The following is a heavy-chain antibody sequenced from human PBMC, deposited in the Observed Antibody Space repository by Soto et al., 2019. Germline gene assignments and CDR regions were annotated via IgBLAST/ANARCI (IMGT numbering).Heavy chain of an antibody. V-gene: IGHV1-8*01. CDR2: MNPNSGNT. CDR3: ARAVPIEYSSSAELDY. J-gene: IGHJ4*02. D-gene: IGHD6-6*01. CDR1: GYTFTSYD. Sequence: QVQLVQSGAEVKKPGASVKVSCKASGYTFTSYDINWVRQATGQGLEWMGWMNPNSGNTGYAQKFQGRVTMTRNTSISTAYMELSSLRSEDTAVYYCARAVPIEYSSSAELDYWGQGTLVTVSS.